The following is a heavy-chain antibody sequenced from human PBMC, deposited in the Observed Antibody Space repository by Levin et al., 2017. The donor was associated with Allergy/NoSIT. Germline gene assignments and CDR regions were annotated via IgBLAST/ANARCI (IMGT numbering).Heavy chain of an antibody. V-gene: IGHV4-59*01. CDR1: GGSISSYY. CDR2: IYYSGST. D-gene: IGHD3-9*01. Sequence: PGGSLRLSCTVSGGSISSYYWSWIRQPPGKGLEWIGYIYYSGSTNYNPSLKSRVTISVDTSKNQFSLRLSSVTAADTAVYYCARGPGGYFDWLTSIGWYFDHWGRGTLVTVSS. J-gene: IGHJ2*01. CDR3: ARGPGGYFDWLTSIGWYFDH.